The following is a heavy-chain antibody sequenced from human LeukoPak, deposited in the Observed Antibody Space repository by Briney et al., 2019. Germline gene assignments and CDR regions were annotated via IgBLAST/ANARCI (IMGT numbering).Heavy chain of an antibody. CDR2: INTYNGNT. CDR3: ASSLALDAFDI. J-gene: IGHJ3*02. CDR1: GYSFITYD. V-gene: IGHV1-18*01. D-gene: IGHD6-13*01. Sequence: ASVKVSCKTSGYSFITYDMNWLRQAPGQGLGWMGRINTYNGNTNYAQKLQGRVTMTTDTSTSTAYMELRSLRSDDTAVYYCASSLALDAFDIWGQGTMVTVSS.